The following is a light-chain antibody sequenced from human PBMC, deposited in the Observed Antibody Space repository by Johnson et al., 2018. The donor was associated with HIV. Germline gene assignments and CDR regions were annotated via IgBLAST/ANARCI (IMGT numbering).Light chain of an antibody. Sequence: QAVLTQPPSVSAAPGQKVNISCSGSSSNIGNNYVSWYQQLPGTAPKLLIYENNKRPSGIPDRFSGSKSGTSATLGITGLQTGDAADYYCGTWDSSLSAGGVFGTGTKVTVL. CDR1: SSNIGNNY. V-gene: IGLV1-51*02. CDR3: GTWDSSLSAGGV. J-gene: IGLJ1*01. CDR2: ENN.